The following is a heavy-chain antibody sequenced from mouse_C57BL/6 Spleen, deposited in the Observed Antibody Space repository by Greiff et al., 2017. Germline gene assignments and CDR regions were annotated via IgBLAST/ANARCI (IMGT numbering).Heavy chain of an antibody. CDR2: ISNGGGST. CDR1: GFTFSDYY. CDR3: ARHDEAMDY. Sequence: EVKVVESGGGLVQPGGSLKLSCAASGFTFSDYYMYWVRQTPEKSLEWVAYISNGGGSTYYPDTVKGRSTISGDNAKSTLYRQMSRLKSEDTAMYYCARHDEAMDYWGQGTSVTVSS. V-gene: IGHV5-12*01. J-gene: IGHJ4*01.